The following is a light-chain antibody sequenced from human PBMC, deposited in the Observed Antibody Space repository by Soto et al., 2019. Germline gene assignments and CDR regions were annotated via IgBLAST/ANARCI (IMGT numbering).Light chain of an antibody. CDR3: QQYNSYRWT. CDR2: KAS. J-gene: IGKJ5*01. Sequence: DIQMTQSPSSLSASVGDRVTITCRASQSISTYLAWYQQKPGKAPKLLIYKASSLESGVPSRFSGSGSGTEFTLTISSLQPDDFATYYCQQYNSYRWTFGLGNDWRL. CDR1: QSISTY. V-gene: IGKV1-5*03.